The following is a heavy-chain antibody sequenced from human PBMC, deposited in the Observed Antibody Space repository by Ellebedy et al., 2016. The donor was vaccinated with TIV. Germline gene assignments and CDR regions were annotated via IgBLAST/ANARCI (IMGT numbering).Heavy chain of an antibody. Sequence: ASVKVSCKASGYTFSNSGISWVRQAPGQRLEWMGWINAGNGNTKYSQKFQGRVTITRDTSASTAYMELSSLRSDDTAVYYCARVVGRDSGYDYPGDWGQGTLVTVSS. D-gene: IGHD5-12*01. V-gene: IGHV1-3*01. J-gene: IGHJ4*02. CDR2: INAGNGNT. CDR3: ARVVGRDSGYDYPGD. CDR1: GYTFSNSG.